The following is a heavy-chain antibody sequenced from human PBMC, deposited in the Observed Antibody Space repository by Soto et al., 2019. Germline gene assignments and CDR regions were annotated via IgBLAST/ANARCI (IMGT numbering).Heavy chain of an antibody. J-gene: IGHJ5*02. V-gene: IGHV4-61*01. D-gene: IGHD6-6*01. Sequence: SGTLSLTCTVSGGSVSSGSYYWSWIRQPPGKGLEWIGYIYYSGSTNYNPSLKSRVTISVDTSKNQFSLKLSSVTAADTAVYYCARDYSSSWFDPWGQGTLVTVSS. CDR3: ARDYSSSWFDP. CDR1: GGSVSSGSYY. CDR2: IYYSGST.